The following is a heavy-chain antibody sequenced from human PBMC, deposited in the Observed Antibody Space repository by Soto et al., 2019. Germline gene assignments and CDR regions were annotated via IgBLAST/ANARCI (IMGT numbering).Heavy chain of an antibody. J-gene: IGHJ5*02. CDR2: IYYSGST. V-gene: IGHV4-31*03. CDR1: GGSISSGGYY. Sequence: SETLSLTCTVSGGSISSGGYYWSWIRQHPGKGLEWIGYIYYSGSTYYNPSLKSRVTISVDTSKNQFSLKLSSVTAADTAVYYCARTLSRPDILTGYYNPNWFDPWGQGTLVTVSS. D-gene: IGHD3-9*01. CDR3: ARTLSRPDILTGYYNPNWFDP.